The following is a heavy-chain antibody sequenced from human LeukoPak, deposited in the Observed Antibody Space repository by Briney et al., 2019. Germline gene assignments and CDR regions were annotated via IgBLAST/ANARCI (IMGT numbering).Heavy chain of an antibody. CDR1: GFTFSSYS. J-gene: IGHJ4*02. CDR2: ISSSSSYI. Sequence: GGSLRLSCAASGFTFSSYSMNWVRQAPGKGLEWVSSISSSSSYIYYADSVKGRFTISRDNAKNSLCLQMNSLRAEDTAVYYCARDLGESYYYDSSAMGYFDYWGQGTLVTVSS. D-gene: IGHD3-22*01. CDR3: ARDLGESYYYDSSAMGYFDY. V-gene: IGHV3-21*01.